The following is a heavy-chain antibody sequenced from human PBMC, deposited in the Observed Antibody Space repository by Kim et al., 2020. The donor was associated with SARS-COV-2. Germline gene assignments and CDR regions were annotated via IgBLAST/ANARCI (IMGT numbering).Heavy chain of an antibody. CDR1: GFPFGDSA. V-gene: IGHV3-49*03. Sequence: GRSLRLSCEASGFPFGDSAMSWFRQAPGKGLEWVGFITSKAYGGTIEYAASVKGRFTISRDDSKSIAFLQMNSLKTEDTAVYYCARGHTMIPFWGQGTLVTVSS. D-gene: IGHD3-22*01. CDR2: ITSKAYGGTI. J-gene: IGHJ4*02. CDR3: ARGHTMIPF.